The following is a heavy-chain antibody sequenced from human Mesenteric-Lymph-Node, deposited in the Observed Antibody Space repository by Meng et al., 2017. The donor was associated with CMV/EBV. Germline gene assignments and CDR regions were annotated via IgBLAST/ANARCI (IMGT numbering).Heavy chain of an antibody. D-gene: IGHD6-13*01. CDR1: GYSFTDYY. Sequence: KAFGYSFTDYYIHWVRQAPGQGLEWMGWINPTSGGTNYAQTFQGRVTMTRDTSISTGYMDLSRLRSDDTAVYYCARGEAATLYGMDVWGQGTTVTVSS. J-gene: IGHJ6*02. CDR2: INPTSGGT. V-gene: IGHV1-2*02. CDR3: ARGEAATLYGMDV.